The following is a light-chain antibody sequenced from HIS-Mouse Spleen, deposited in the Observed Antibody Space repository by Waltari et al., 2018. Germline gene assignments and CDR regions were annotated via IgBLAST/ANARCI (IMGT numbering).Light chain of an antibody. J-gene: IGKJ4*01. V-gene: IGKV1-8*01. CDR3: KKYYSYAP. Sequence: IRMTQSPSSLSPSTGDRLPITCRASQGISSYLAWYQQKPGTAPKLLIFAASTLQSGVTSRFSGSGSGTDFTLTSSCLQSEDFATYYCKKYYSYAPFGGGTKVEMK. CDR2: AAS. CDR1: QGISSY.